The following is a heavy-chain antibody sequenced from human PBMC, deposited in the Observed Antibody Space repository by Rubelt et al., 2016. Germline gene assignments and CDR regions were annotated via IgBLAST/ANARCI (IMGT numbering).Heavy chain of an antibody. CDR3: ARDRYPGLTDY. Sequence: GGSLRLSCVASGFSFTTSGMHWVRQSPGKGLEWLAAMSSHGGHKYYGGSVKGRFTISRDDSKNTLYLQLDSLRLEDTAVYFCARDRYPGLTDYWGQGTLVTVSS. J-gene: IGHJ4*02. CDR1: GFSFTTSG. CDR2: MSSHGGHK. V-gene: IGHV3-30*03. D-gene: IGHD3-16*02.